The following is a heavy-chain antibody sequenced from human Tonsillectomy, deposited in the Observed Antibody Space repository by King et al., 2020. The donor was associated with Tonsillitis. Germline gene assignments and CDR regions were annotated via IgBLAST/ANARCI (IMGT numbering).Heavy chain of an antibody. CDR1: GGSISSYY. CDR2: IYYSGST. D-gene: IGHD4-11*01. V-gene: IGHV4-59*08. Sequence: QLQESGPGLVKPSETLSLTCTVSGGSISSYYWSWIRQPPGKGLEWIGYIYYSGSTNYNPSLKSRVTISVDTSKNQFSLKLSSVTAADTAVYYCARLTTGRTDYWGQGTLVTVSS. CDR3: ARLTTGRTDY. J-gene: IGHJ4*02.